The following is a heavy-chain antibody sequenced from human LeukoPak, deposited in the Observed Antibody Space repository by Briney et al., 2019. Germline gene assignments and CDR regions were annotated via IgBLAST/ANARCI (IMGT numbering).Heavy chain of an antibody. Sequence: SETLSLTCTVSGGSISSYYWSWIRQPPGKGLEWIGCIYYSGSTNYNPSLKSRVTISVDTSKNQFSLKLSSVTAADTAVYYCARERARAFDIWGQGTMVTVSS. CDR3: ARERARAFDI. CDR2: IYYSGST. J-gene: IGHJ3*02. CDR1: GGSISSYY. V-gene: IGHV4-59*01.